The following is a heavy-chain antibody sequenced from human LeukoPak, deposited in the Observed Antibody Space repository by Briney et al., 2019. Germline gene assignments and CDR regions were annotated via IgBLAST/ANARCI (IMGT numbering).Heavy chain of an antibody. CDR2: ISYDGNHI. Sequence: PGGSLRLCCAASGFSFSSYGFHWVRQAPGKGLEWVSAISYDGNHIHYADSVKGRFTISRDNSKNTLYLQMNSLRAEDTAVYYCARVYSRESGYDFVFHYWGQGSLVTVSS. V-gene: IGHV3-33*01. CDR1: GFSFSSYG. J-gene: IGHJ4*02. CDR3: ARVYSRESGYDFVFHY. D-gene: IGHD5-12*01.